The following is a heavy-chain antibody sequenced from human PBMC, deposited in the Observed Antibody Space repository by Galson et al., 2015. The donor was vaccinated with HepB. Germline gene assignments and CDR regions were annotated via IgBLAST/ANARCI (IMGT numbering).Heavy chain of an antibody. V-gene: IGHV1-2*02. Sequence: SVKVSCKASGYTFTGYYMHWVRQAPGQGLEWMGWINPNSGGTNYAQKFQGRVTMTTDTSTSTAYMELRSLRSDDTAVYYCARDGSSWDQVDFDYWGQETLVTVSS. J-gene: IGHJ4*02. CDR3: ARDGSSWDQVDFDY. CDR1: GYTFTGYY. CDR2: INPNSGGT. D-gene: IGHD6-13*01.